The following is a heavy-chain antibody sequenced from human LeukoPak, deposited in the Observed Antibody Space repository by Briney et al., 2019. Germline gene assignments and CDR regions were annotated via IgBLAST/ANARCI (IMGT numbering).Heavy chain of an antibody. CDR3: ARDRLRD. J-gene: IGHJ4*02. CDR1: GFTFSNAW. D-gene: IGHD4-17*01. CDR2: IKSKTDGGTT. V-gene: IGHV3-15*01. Sequence: GGSLRLSCAASGFTFSNAWMSWVRQAPGKGLEWVGRIKSKTDGGTTDYAAPVKGRFTISRDDSKNTLYLQMNSLRAGDTAVYYCARDRLRDWGQGTLVTVSS.